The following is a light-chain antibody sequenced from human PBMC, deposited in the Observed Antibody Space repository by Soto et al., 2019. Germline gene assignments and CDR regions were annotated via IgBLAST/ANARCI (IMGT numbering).Light chain of an antibody. CDR1: SSNIGSNY. J-gene: IGLJ2*01. Sequence: QSVLTQPPSASGTPGQRVTISCSGSSSNIGSNYVYWYQQLPGTAPKLLIYSNSQRPSGVPDRFSGSKSGTSASLAISGLRSEDEADYYCAAWDDSLSGYVVFGGGTQLTVL. V-gene: IGLV1-47*02. CDR2: SNS. CDR3: AAWDDSLSGYVV.